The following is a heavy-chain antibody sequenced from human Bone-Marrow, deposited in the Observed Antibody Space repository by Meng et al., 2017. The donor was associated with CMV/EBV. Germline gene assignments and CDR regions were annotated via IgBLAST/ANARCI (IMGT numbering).Heavy chain of an antibody. V-gene: IGHV4-34*01. D-gene: IGHD1-26*01. CDR2: INHSGST. CDR3: ARGRRYSGSYYGE. J-gene: IGHJ4*02. CDR1: GGSFSGYY. Sequence: TCAVYGGSFSGYYWSWIRQPPGKGLEWIGEINHSGSTNYNPSLKSRATISVDTSKNQFSLKLSSVTAADTAVYYCARGRRYSGSYYGEWGQGTLVTV.